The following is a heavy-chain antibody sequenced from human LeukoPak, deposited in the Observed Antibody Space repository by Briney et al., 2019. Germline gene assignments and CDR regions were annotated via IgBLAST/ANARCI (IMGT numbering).Heavy chain of an antibody. J-gene: IGHJ4*02. CDR2: ITWNSGHI. D-gene: IGHD1-26*01. Sequence: GRSLRLSCAASGFTFDDYAMHWVRQAPGKGLEWVSGITWNSGHITYADSVKGRFTISRDNAKSSLYLQMNSLRAEDTAFYYCARDAVGAYFDYWGQGTLVTVSS. CDR3: ARDAVGAYFDY. CDR1: GFTFDDYA. V-gene: IGHV3-9*01.